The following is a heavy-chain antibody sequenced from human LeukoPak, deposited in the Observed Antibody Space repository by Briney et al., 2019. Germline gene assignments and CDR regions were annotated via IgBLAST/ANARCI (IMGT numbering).Heavy chain of an antibody. CDR1: GGSISSYY. D-gene: IGHD6-6*01. CDR2: IYYSGST. V-gene: IGHV4-59*08. Sequence: SETLSLTCTVSGGSISSYYWSWIRQPPGKGLEWIGYIYYSGSTNYNPSLKSRVTISVDTSKNQFSLKLSSVTAADTAVYYCARQYSSSSFFDYWGQGTLVTVSS. J-gene: IGHJ4*02. CDR3: ARQYSSSSFFDY.